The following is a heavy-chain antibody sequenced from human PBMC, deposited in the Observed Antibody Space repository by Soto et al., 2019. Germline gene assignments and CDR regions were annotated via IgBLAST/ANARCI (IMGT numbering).Heavy chain of an antibody. Sequence: SETLSLTCTVSGGSISSYYWSWIRQPPGKGLECIGYIYHSVSTYYNPSLKSRVTISVDRSKNQFSLKLSSVTAADTAVYYCARGPTLGYWGQGTLVTVSS. CDR2: IYHSVST. V-gene: IGHV4-59*12. J-gene: IGHJ4*02. CDR3: ARGPTLGY. CDR1: GGSISSYY.